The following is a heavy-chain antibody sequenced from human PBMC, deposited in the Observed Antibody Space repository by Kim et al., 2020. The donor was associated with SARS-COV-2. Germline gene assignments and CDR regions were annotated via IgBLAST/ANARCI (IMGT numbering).Heavy chain of an antibody. J-gene: IGHJ6*02. V-gene: IGHV1-2*05. D-gene: IGHD3-16*01. Sequence: NYARTFQGRVTMTRDTSISTAYMELSRLRSDDTVLYYCARGVLEDYYGMDVWGQGTTVTVSS. CDR3: ARGVLEDYYGMDV.